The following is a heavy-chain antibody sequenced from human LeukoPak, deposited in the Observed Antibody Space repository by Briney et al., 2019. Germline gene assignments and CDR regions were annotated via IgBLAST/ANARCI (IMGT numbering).Heavy chain of an antibody. J-gene: IGHJ4*02. D-gene: IGHD6-13*01. CDR3: ARRLSSSWSFDC. Sequence: GGSLRLSCGASGFTVSSNYMSWVRQAPGKGLEWVSIIYSSGHTYYADSVKGRFTISRDNSKNTLYLQMNSLSAEDMAVYYCARRLSSSWSFDCWGQGTLVTVSS. V-gene: IGHV3-66*01. CDR1: GFTVSSNY. CDR2: IYSSGHT.